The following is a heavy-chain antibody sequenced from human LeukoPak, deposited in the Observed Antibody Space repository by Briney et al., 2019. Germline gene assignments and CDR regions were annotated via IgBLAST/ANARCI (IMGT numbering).Heavy chain of an antibody. CDR3: ARWVDAFDI. CDR2: ISGSGGST. Sequence: GGSLRLSCAASGFTFSSYAMSWVRQAPGKGLEWVSAISGSGGSTYYADSVKGRFTISRDNAKNSLYLQMNSLRAEDTAVYYCARWVDAFDIWGQGTMVTVSS. V-gene: IGHV3-23*01. D-gene: IGHD5-24*01. CDR1: GFTFSSYA. J-gene: IGHJ3*02.